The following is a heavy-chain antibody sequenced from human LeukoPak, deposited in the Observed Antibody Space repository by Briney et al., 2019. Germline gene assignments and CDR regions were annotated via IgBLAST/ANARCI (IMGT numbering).Heavy chain of an antibody. D-gene: IGHD3-16*02. Sequence: SETLSLTCTVSGGSIGSSSYYWGWIRQPPGKGLEWIGSIYYSGNTYYNPSLKSRVTISVDTSKNQFSLKLSSVTAADTAVYYCARGTTIYVWGSYRSTGGPFDIWGQGTMVTVSS. CDR3: ARGTTIYVWGSYRSTGGPFDI. V-gene: IGHV4-39*07. J-gene: IGHJ3*02. CDR2: IYYSGNT. CDR1: GGSIGSSSYY.